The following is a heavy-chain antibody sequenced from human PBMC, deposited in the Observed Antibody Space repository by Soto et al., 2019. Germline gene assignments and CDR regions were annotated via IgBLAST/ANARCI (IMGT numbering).Heavy chain of an antibody. CDR3: AREVRGVVVVPAAMLPARNNWFDP. J-gene: IGHJ5*02. CDR1: GGSFSGYY. Sequence: SETLSLTCAVYGGSFSGYYWSWIRQPPGKGLEWIGEINHSGSTNYNPSLKSRVTISVDTSKNQFSLKLSSVTAADTAVYYCAREVRGVVVVPAAMLPARNNWFDPWGRGTLVTVSS. CDR2: INHSGST. D-gene: IGHD2-2*01. V-gene: IGHV4-34*01.